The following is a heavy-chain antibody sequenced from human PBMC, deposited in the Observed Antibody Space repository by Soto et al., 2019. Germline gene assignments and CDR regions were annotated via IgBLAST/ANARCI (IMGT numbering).Heavy chain of an antibody. CDR1: GFTFSSYC. CDR2: ISYDGSNK. V-gene: IGHV3-30*18. Sequence: GGSLRLSCAASGFTFSSYCMHWVRQAPGKGLEWVAVISYDGSNKYYADSVKGRFTISRDNSKNTLYLQMNSLRAEDTAVYYYAKGQSGYYYDSSGYRENAFDIWGQGTMVTFSS. D-gene: IGHD3-22*01. J-gene: IGHJ3*02. CDR3: AKGQSGYYYDSSGYRENAFDI.